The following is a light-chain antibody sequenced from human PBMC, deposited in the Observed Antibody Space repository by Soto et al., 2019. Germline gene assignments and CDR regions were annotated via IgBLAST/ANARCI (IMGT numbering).Light chain of an antibody. Sequence: DIVMTQSPDSLAVSLGERATINCKSSQSVLYSSNNKNYLAWYQQKPGQPPKLLISWASTRYSGVPDRFSGSGSGTDFTLTISSLQAEDVAVYYCQQYYSTPYTFGQGTKPETK. CDR1: QSVLYSSNNKNY. J-gene: IGKJ2*01. CDR2: WAS. V-gene: IGKV4-1*01. CDR3: QQYYSTPYT.